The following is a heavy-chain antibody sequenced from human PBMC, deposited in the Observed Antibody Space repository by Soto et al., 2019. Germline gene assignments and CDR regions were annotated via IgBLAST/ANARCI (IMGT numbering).Heavy chain of an antibody. CDR1: GDSVSSDSAA. V-gene: IGHV6-1*01. CDR2: TYYRSKRFI. J-gene: IGHJ6*02. D-gene: IGHD4-4*01. CDR3: ARGGKTTVTSPYYHYAMDV. Sequence: PSPTLSLTCAISGDSVSSDSAAWNWIRQSPSRGLEWLGRTYYRSKRFIDYAESVKSRITINPDTSKNQSSLQLNSVTPEDTAVYYCARGGKTTVTSPYYHYAMDVCGQGTTVTLSS.